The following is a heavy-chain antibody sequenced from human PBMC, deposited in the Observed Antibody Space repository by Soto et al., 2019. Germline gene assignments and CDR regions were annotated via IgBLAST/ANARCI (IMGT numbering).Heavy chain of an antibody. V-gene: IGHV1-69*13. D-gene: IGHD3-10*01. CDR3: AWDYYGPGNYYND. CDR2: IIPIFGTA. J-gene: IGHJ1*01. Sequence: SVKVSCKASGGTFSSYAISWVRQAPGQGLEWMGGIIPIFGTANYAQKFQGRVTITADESTSTAYMELSSLRSEDTAVYYCAWDYYGPGNYYNDWGQGTLVTVSS. CDR1: GGTFSSYA.